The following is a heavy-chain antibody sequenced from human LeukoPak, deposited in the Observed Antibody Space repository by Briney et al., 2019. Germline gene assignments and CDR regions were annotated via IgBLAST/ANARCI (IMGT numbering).Heavy chain of an antibody. CDR2: IYTSGST. V-gene: IGHV4-4*07. CDR1: GGSISNYY. D-gene: IGHD3-22*01. J-gene: IGHJ3*02. CDR3: AREGGYYDSSGYYYEGFDI. Sequence: SETLSLTCTVSGGSISNYYWSWIRQPAGKGLEWIGRIYTSGSTNYNPSLKSRVTISVDTSKNQFSLKLSSVTAADTAVYYCAREGGYYDSSGYYYEGFDIWGQGTMVTVSS.